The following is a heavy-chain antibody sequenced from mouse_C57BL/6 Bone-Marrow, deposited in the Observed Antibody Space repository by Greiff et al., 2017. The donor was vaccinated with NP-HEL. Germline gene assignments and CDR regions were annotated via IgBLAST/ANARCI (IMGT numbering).Heavy chain of an antibody. D-gene: IGHD3-3*01. J-gene: IGHJ2*01. CDR1: GYTFTSYW. CDR3: ARGGPRFDY. CDR2: IYPGSGST. Sequence: QVQLQQPGAELVKPGASVKMSCKASGYTFTSYWITWVKQRPGQGLEWIGDIYPGSGSTNSNEKFKSKATLTVDTSSSTAYMQLSSLTTEDSAVYYCARGGPRFDYWGQGTTLTVSS. V-gene: IGHV1-55*01.